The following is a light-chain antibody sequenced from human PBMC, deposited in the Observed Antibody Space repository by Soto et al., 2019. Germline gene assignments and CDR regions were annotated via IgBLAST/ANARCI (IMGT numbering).Light chain of an antibody. J-gene: IGKJ1*01. V-gene: IGKV3-15*01. Sequence: MVKQSPAAVSVTTGERATLSCRASQSVSSNLAWYQQKPGQAPRLLIYGASTRATGIPARFSGSGSGTEFTLTISSLQSEDFAVYYCQQYNNWPPWTFGQ. CDR3: QQYNNWPPWT. CDR2: GAS. CDR1: QSVSSN.